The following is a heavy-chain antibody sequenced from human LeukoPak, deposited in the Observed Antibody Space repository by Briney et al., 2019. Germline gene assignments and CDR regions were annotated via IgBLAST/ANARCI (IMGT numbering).Heavy chain of an antibody. CDR2: IYTSGST. CDR1: GGSISSGSYY. CDR3: ARAPGYSSSWYDY. Sequence: MASETLSLTCTVSGGSISSGSYYWSWIRQPAGKGLEWIGRIYTSGSTNYNPSLKSRVTISVDTSKNQFSLKLSSVTAADTAVYYCARAPGYSSSWYDYWGQGTLVTVSS. V-gene: IGHV4-61*02. J-gene: IGHJ4*02. D-gene: IGHD6-13*01.